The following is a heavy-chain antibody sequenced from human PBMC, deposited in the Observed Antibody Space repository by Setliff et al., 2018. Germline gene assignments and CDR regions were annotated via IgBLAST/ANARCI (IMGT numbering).Heavy chain of an antibody. CDR3: AKPQVELRWGFES. CDR2: IRHDGDNK. Sequence: GGSLRLSCAASGFRFGDFGMHWVRQAPGKGLEWITFIRHDGDNKYYRDSVRGRFTVSRDNSKNTLTLQMNSLRPDDTAVYYCAKPQVELRWGFESWGQGTPVTVSS. CDR1: GFRFGDFG. V-gene: IGHV3-30*02. J-gene: IGHJ4*02. D-gene: IGHD1-7*01.